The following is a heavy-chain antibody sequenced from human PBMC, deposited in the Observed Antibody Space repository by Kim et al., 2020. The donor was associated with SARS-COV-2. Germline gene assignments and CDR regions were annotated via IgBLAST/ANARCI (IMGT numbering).Heavy chain of an antibody. CDR3: AKGLIAAAPDF. Sequence: TDTASPVKGRFTISRDNSKNSLYLQMNSLRTEDTALYYCAKGLIAAAPDFWGQGTLVTVSS. J-gene: IGHJ4*02. V-gene: IGHV3-43*01. CDR2: T. D-gene: IGHD6-6*01.